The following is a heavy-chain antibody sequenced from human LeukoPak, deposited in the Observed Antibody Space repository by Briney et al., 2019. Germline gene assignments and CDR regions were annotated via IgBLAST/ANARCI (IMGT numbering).Heavy chain of an antibody. CDR2: INSDGSST. J-gene: IGHJ3*02. D-gene: IGHD1-26*01. CDR1: GFTFSSYW. V-gene: IGHV3-74*01. Sequence: PGGSLRLSCAASGFTFSSYWMHWVRQAPGKGLVWVSRINSDGSSTSYADSVKGRFTISRDNAKNTLYLQMNSLRAEDTAVYYCARQDKIVGATTSDAFDIWGQGTMVTVSS. CDR3: ARQDKIVGATTSDAFDI.